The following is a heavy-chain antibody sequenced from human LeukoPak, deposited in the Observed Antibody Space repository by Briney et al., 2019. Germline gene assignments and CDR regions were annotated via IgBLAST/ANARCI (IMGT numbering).Heavy chain of an antibody. CDR2: IYTSGST. Sequence: QVQLQESGPGLVKPSQTLSLTCTVSGGSISSGSYYWSWIRQPAGKGLAWIGRIYTSGSTNYNPSLKSRVTISVDTSKNQFSLKLSSVTAADTAVYYCARGLSYSNWFDPWGQGTLVTVSS. D-gene: IGHD2-15*01. J-gene: IGHJ5*02. CDR1: GGSISSGSYY. V-gene: IGHV4-61*02. CDR3: ARGLSYSNWFDP.